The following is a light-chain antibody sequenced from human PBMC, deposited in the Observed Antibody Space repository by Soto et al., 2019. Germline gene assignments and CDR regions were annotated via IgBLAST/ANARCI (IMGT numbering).Light chain of an antibody. J-gene: IGKJ4*01. V-gene: IGKV1-5*03. CDR3: QLYNSYPLT. Sequence: DIQMTQSPSTLPASVEDRVSITCRASQSMNSWLAWYQQRPGRAPKLLIYKASTLESGVSPRFSGSESGTDFILTISNLQPDDIATYYCQLYNSYPLTFGGGTKVEIK. CDR1: QSMNSW. CDR2: KAS.